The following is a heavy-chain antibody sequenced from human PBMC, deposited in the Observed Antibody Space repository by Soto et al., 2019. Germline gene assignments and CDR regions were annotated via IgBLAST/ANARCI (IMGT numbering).Heavy chain of an antibody. CDR2: INWNGDRI. CDR3: ARAIRSMSTTPNDY. D-gene: IGHD5-12*01. V-gene: IGHV3-20*01. Sequence: GGSLRLSCAVSGFTFDDYGISWVRQVPGKGLEWVSGINWNGDRIEYADSVRGRFTISRDNAKNSVYLQMNSLRVEDTALYHCARAIRSMSTTPNDYWGQGTRVTVSS. CDR1: GFTFDDYG. J-gene: IGHJ4*02.